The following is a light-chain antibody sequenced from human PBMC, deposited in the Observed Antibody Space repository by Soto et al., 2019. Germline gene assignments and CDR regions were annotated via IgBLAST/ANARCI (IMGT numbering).Light chain of an antibody. V-gene: IGLV1-44*01. J-gene: IGLJ7*01. CDR2: IDH. Sequence: QAVVTQPPSLSGTPGQSVTISCSGSSSNIEGNTVHWYQHLPGTAPKLLIYIDHNRPSGIPDRFSGSKSGTSASLAISGLQSEDEADYYCATWDDDLSAAVFGGGTKVTVL. CDR3: ATWDDDLSAAV. CDR1: SSNIEGNT.